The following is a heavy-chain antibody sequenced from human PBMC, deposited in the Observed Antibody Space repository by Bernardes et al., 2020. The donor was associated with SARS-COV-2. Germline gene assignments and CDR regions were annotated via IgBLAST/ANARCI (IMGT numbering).Heavy chain of an antibody. Sequence: AARKDYCRASGYTFTGHYMHWVRQAPGQGLEWMGWINPNSGVTKYAHNFQGRVTMTRNTSISTAYMELSSLRSEDTAVYYCARGVWRTTVTTPYYYYYGMDVWGQGTTVTGSS. CDR3: ARGVWRTTVTTPYYYYYGMDV. CDR1: GYTFTGHY. J-gene: IGHJ6*02. CDR2: INPNSGVT. V-gene: IGHV1-2*07. D-gene: IGHD4-17*01.